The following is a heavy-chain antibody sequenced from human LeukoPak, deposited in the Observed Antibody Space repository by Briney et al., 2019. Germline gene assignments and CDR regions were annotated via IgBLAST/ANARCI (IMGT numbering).Heavy chain of an antibody. J-gene: IGHJ6*02. V-gene: IGHV1-8*01. Sequence: VSVTVSCNASGYTFPRYDINWARQARGQGRVWMGWLNPNSGNTGYAQKLGGRVTMTRNNSLSTAYMELSSLRSEDTAVYYCARFFLVVVPAHLYYYYYGMDVWGQDPAVPVSS. CDR2: LNPNSGNT. D-gene: IGHD2-2*01. CDR1: GYTFPRYD. CDR3: ARFFLVVVPAHLYYYYYGMDV.